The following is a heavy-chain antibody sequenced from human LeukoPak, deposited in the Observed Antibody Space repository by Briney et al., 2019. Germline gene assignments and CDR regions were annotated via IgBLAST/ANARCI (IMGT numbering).Heavy chain of an antibody. D-gene: IGHD5-18*01. CDR1: GFTVSSNY. CDR3: ARYLTGTAMAYFDY. Sequence: GGSLRLSCAASGFTVSSNYMSWVRQAPGKGLEWVSVIYSGGSTYYADSVKGRFTISRDNSKNTLYLQMNSLRAEDTAVYYCARYLTGTAMAYFDYWGQGTLVTVSS. CDR2: IYSGGST. V-gene: IGHV3-66*02. J-gene: IGHJ4*02.